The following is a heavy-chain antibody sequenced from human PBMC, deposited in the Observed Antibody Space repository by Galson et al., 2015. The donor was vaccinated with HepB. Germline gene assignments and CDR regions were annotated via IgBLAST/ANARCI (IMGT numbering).Heavy chain of an antibody. CDR1: GFTFSSYS. CDR2: ISSSSSYI. Sequence: SLRLSCAASGFTFSSYSMNWVRQAPGKGLEWVSSISSSSSYIYYAESVKGRFTISRDNAKNSLYLQMNSLRAEDTAVYYCARITTLDILTGYLPDYWGQGTLVTVSS. V-gene: IGHV3-21*01. CDR3: ARITTLDILTGYLPDY. J-gene: IGHJ4*02. D-gene: IGHD3-9*01.